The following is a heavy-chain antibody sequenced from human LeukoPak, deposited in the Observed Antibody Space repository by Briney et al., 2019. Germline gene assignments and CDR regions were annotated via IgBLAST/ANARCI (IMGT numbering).Heavy chain of an antibody. CDR1: GSTVSSNY. V-gene: IGHV3-66*01. D-gene: IGHD6-19*01. J-gene: IGHJ4*02. Sequence: GGSLRLSCAASGSTVSSNYMSWVRQAPGKGLEWVSVIYSGGSTYYADSVKGRFTISRDNSKNTLYLQMNSLRAEDTAVYYCARERRRGAVAPYFDYWGQGTLVTVSS. CDR2: IYSGGST. CDR3: ARERRRGAVAPYFDY.